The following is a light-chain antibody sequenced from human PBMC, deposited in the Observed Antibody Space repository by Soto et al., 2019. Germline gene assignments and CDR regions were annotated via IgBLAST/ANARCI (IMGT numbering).Light chain of an antibody. CDR1: KLGDKY. CDR2: EDN. J-gene: IGLJ3*02. V-gene: IGLV3-1*01. Sequence: SYELTQTPSVSVSPGQTASITCSGDKLGDKYASWYHQKPGQSPVVVIYEDNKRPSGIPERFSGFNSGNTATLTISGTQAMYEGDYYCQVWDSRNVVFGGGTKLTVL. CDR3: QVWDSRNVV.